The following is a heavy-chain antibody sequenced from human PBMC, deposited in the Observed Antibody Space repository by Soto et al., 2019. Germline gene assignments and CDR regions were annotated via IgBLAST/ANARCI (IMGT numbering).Heavy chain of an antibody. CDR1: GGTFSSYA. CDR2: IIPIFGTA. V-gene: IGHV1-69*13. J-gene: IGHJ4*02. Sequence: SVKVSCKASGGTFSSYAISWVRQAPGQGLEWMRGIIPIFGTANYAQKLQGRVTITADESTSTAYMELSSLRSEDTAVYYCARPYYYDSSGYSVPFDYWGQGTLVTVSS. CDR3: ARPYYYDSSGYSVPFDY. D-gene: IGHD3-22*01.